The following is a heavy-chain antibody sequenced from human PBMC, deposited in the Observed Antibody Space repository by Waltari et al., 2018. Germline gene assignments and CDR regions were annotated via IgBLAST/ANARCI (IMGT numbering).Heavy chain of an antibody. Sequence: EALLVQSGGGMIQPGGSLRLSCAASGFNVNGNFMNWVRQAPGKGLQWVSTSYSGGKRFYADSVKGRFTLSRDDFTNILYLQMNSLRAEDTATYYCTRGSADDSWGQGTLVTVSS. CDR3: TRGSADDS. J-gene: IGHJ4*02. V-gene: IGHV3-53*01. D-gene: IGHD6-25*01. CDR1: GFNVNGNF. CDR2: SYSGGKR.